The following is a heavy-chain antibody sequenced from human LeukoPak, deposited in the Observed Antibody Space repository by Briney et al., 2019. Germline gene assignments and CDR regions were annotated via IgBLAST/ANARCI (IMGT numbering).Heavy chain of an antibody. Sequence: GGPVRLPCAASGLTFSTFAMTWVRQPPGKGLEWGSFISGSGGITYYADSVNGRYIISRDNSKNTLYVQMHSLRAEDTAVYYCAARPGEVAVPFDYWGQGTLVTVSS. V-gene: IGHV3-23*01. CDR1: GLTFSTFA. J-gene: IGHJ4*02. D-gene: IGHD2-15*01. CDR3: AARPGEVAVPFDY. CDR2: ISGSGGIT.